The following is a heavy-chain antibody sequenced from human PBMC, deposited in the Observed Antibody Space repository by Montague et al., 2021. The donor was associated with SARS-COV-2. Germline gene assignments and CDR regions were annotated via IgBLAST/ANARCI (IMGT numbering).Heavy chain of an antibody. J-gene: IGHJ4*02. CDR2: INQSGST. CDR1: GGSFSGYY. Sequence: SETLSLTRAVYGGSFSGYYWSWIRQPPGKGLEWIGEINQSGSTNXNPSLKSRVTLSVDTSKKQFSLKLSSLTAADTAVYYCARVAGGYYHDSSAYFDYWGQGSLVTVSS. CDR3: ARVAGGYYHDSSAYFDY. V-gene: IGHV4-34*01. D-gene: IGHD3-22*01.